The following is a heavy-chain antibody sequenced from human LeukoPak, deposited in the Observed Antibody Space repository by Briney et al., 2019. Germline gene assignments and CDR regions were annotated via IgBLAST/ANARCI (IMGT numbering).Heavy chain of an antibody. CDR2: IYYSGST. J-gene: IGHJ4*02. CDR3: ARWSHYGSGSYYDY. CDR1: GGSISSGGYY. Sequence: SQTPSLTCTVSGGSISSGGYYWSWIRQHPGKGLEWIGYIYYSGSTYYNPSLKSRVTISVDTSKNQFSLKLSSVTAADTAVYYCARWSHYGSGSYYDYWGQGTLVTVSS. V-gene: IGHV4-31*03. D-gene: IGHD3-10*01.